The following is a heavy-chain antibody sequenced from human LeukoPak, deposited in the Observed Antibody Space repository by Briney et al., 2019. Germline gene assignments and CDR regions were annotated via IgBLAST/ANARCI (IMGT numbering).Heavy chain of an antibody. V-gene: IGHV1-18*01. J-gene: IGHJ5*02. CDR2: ISGYNGNT. CDR3: ARTSHESVLYWSDP. CDR1: GYTFTTYG. Sequence: ASVKVSCKASGYTFTTYGIGWVRQAAGQGLEWRGWISGYNGNTNYAQKCQGRVTMTTDTSTSTAYMELRSLRSDDTAVYYCARTSHESVLYWSDPWGQGTLVNVSS. D-gene: IGHD3-16*01.